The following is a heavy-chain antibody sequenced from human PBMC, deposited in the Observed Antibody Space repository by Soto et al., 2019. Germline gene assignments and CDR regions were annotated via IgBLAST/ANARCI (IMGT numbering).Heavy chain of an antibody. CDR3: ARLYYDILTAYQGDYFLY. CDR1: GGSINSSSYY. V-gene: IGHV4-39*01. J-gene: IGHJ4*02. Sequence: SETLYLTCTVSGGSINSSSYYWGWIRQPPGKGLQWIGSIYYTGDTYYKPSLRSRVTIFVDTSKNQFALKLSSVTAADTAVYYCARLYYDILTAYQGDYFLYWRQGPQVTVPP. CDR2: IYYTGDT. D-gene: IGHD3-9*01.